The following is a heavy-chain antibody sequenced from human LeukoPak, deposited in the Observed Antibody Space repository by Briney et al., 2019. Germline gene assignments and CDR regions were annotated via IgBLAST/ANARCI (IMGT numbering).Heavy chain of an antibody. CDR1: GYTFTSYG. CDR3: ARTAQDVLRYFDWLSFAAQLGGLGD. J-gene: IGHJ4*02. V-gene: IGHV1-18*01. CDR2: ISAYNGNT. D-gene: IGHD3-9*01. Sequence: GASVKVSCKASGYTFTSYGISWVRQAPGQGLEWMGWISAYNGNTNYAQKLQGRVTMTTDTSTSTAYMELRSLRSDDTAVYYCARTAQDVLRYFDWLSFAAQLGGLGDWGQGTLVTVSS.